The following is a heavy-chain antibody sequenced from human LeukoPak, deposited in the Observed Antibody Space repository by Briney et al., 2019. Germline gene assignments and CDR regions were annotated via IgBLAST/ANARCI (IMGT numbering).Heavy chain of an antibody. CDR1: GFTFSHYG. CDR3: AKKGFCNSGSCYGVFDY. J-gene: IGHJ4*02. V-gene: IGHV3-30*02. Sequence: GGSQRLSCAASGFTFSHYGMHWVRQAPGKGLEWVAFILYDGSNKYYADSVKGRFTISRDNSKNTLDLQMNSLRAEDTAVYYCAKKGFCNSGSCYGVFDYWGQGTLVTVSS. D-gene: IGHD2-2*01. CDR2: ILYDGSNK.